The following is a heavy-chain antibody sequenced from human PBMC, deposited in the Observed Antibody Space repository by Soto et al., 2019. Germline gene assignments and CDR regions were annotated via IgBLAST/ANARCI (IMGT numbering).Heavy chain of an antibody. CDR3: AKGSYSGRYSDFDC. D-gene: IGHD1-26*01. CDR1: GFTFSSYG. J-gene: IGHJ4*02. V-gene: IGHV3-30*18. CDR2: ISYDGSDK. Sequence: GGSLRLSCSAYGFTFSSYGMFWVRQAPGRGLEWVAFISYDGSDKCSDSVKGRFTISRGNSKNTLYLQMNSLRAEDTAVYYCAKGSYSGRYSDFDCWGQGTLVTVSS.